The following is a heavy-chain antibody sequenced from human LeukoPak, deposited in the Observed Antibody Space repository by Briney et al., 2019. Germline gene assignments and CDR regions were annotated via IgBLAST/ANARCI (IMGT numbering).Heavy chain of an antibody. Sequence: SETLSLTCTVSGGSISSYYWSWIRQPPGKGLEWIGYIYYSGSTNYNPSLKSRVTISVDTSKNQFSLKLSSVTAADTAVYYCARDSYGMNWFDPWGQGTLVTVSS. CDR3: ARDSYGMNWFDP. V-gene: IGHV4-59*01. CDR2: IYYSGST. J-gene: IGHJ5*02. CDR1: GGSISSYY. D-gene: IGHD5-18*01.